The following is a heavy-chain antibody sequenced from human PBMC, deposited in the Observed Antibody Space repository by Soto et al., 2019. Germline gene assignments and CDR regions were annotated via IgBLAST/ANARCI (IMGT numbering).Heavy chain of an antibody. CDR1: EGSSGSYY. CDR2: IYYSGST. Sequence: PSETLSVTCSVSEGSSGSYYGRWLRQHPRKGLEWIGYIYYSGSTNYNPSLNSRVTISVDTSKNQFSLKLSSVTAADTAVYHCARDLWGYCGTDCYPLDVWGQGTTVTVSS. D-gene: IGHD2-21*02. CDR3: ARDLWGYCGTDCYPLDV. J-gene: IGHJ6*02. V-gene: IGHV4-59*12.